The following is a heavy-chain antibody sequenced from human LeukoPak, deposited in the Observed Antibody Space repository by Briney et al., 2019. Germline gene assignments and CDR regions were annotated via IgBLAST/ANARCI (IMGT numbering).Heavy chain of an antibody. CDR1: GYTFTGYY. D-gene: IGHD6-13*01. CDR3: ARSAAALYYFDY. CDR2: INPNSGGA. J-gene: IGHJ4*02. Sequence: GASVKVSCKASGYTFTGYYIHWVRQAPGQGLEWMGWINPNSGGANYAQKFQGRVTMTRDTSIRTAYMELSSLRSDDTAVYYCARSAAALYYFDYWGQGTLVTVSS. V-gene: IGHV1-2*02.